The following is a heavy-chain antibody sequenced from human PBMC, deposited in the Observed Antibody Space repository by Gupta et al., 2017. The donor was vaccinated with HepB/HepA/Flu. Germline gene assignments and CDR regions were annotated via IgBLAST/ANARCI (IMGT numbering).Heavy chain of an antibody. V-gene: IGHV4-59*08. D-gene: IGHD2-2*01. CDR2: IYSSGRP. CDR1: GGSIRSYY. J-gene: IGHJ5*02. Sequence: QVQLKESGPGLVKPSESLSLTCPVSGGSIRSYYCSWIRQPPGKGLEWRGYIYSSGRPNDNAALRSRVTISVYTANNQFFVKLGSVKDAYADVYYYAKIKAAAETGFAPRGQGTLVTVCS. CDR3: AKIKAAAETGFAP.